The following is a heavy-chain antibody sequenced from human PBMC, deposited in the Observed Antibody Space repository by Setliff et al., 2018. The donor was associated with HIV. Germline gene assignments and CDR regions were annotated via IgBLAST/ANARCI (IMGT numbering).Heavy chain of an antibody. J-gene: IGHJ6*03. V-gene: IGHV3-20*04. CDR3: ARAGVVEGYYYYYYMDV. CDR2: ISWSGGGT. D-gene: IGHD2-15*01. CDR1: GFTVSRFY. Sequence: PGGSLRLSCAASGFTVSRFYMSWVRQVPGKGLEWVSGISWSGGGTGYADPVKGRFTISRDDAEKSVYLQMNSLRAEDTAVYYCARAGVVEGYYYYYYMDVWGKGTTVTVSS.